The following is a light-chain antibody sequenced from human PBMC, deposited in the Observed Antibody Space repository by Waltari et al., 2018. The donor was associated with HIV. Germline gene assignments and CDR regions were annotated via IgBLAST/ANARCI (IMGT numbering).Light chain of an antibody. V-gene: IGKV1-39*01. CDR3: QQSFSTPYS. CDR2: TAS. Sequence: IQMPQPPSSLSASVGDSVPITCRASQTVSNYLNWYQQRPGKAPKLLIYTASSLETGVPSRFRGSRSGTDFTLTISSLQPEDFATYYCQQSFSTPYSFGQGTKLEI. J-gene: IGKJ2*01. CDR1: QTVSNY.